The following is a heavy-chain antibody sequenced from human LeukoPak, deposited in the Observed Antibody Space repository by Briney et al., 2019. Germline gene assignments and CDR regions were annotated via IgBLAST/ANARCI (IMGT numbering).Heavy chain of an antibody. CDR3: ARVMSVTSDAFDI. J-gene: IGHJ3*02. CDR1: GGSISSGGYY. D-gene: IGHD4-17*01. Sequence: SQTLSLTCTVSGGSISSGGYYWSWIRQHPGKGLEWTGYIYYSGSTYYNPSLKSRVTISVDTSKNQFSLKLSSVTAADTAVYYCARVMSVTSDAFDIWGQGTMVTVSS. V-gene: IGHV4-31*03. CDR2: IYYSGST.